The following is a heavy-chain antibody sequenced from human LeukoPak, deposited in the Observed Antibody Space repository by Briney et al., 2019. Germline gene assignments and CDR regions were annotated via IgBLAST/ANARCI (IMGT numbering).Heavy chain of an antibody. V-gene: IGHV3-30-3*01. CDR2: ISYDGSNK. CDR1: GFTFRSDR. D-gene: IGHD3-10*01. Sequence: GGSLRLSCTASGFTFRSDRMHWVRQVPGKGLEWVAFISYDGSNKYYADSVKGRFTISRDNSKNTLYLQMNSLRAEDTALYYCARDFGIYYWGQGTLVTVSS. J-gene: IGHJ4*02. CDR3: ARDFGIYY.